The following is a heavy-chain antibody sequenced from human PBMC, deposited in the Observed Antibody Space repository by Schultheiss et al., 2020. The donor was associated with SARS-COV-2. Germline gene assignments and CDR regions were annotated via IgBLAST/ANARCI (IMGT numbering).Heavy chain of an antibody. CDR2: INHSAST. J-gene: IGHJ4*02. V-gene: IGHV4-34*01. D-gene: IGHD3-3*01. CDR3: ARGNDFVYFFDS. Sequence: SQTLSLTCTVSGVSISSYYWSWIRQPPGKGLEWVGEINHSASTNYNPSLKSRVTMSVDTSKNQFSLKLTSLTAADTAIYYCARGNDFVYFFDSWGQGTLVTVSS. CDR1: GVSISSYY.